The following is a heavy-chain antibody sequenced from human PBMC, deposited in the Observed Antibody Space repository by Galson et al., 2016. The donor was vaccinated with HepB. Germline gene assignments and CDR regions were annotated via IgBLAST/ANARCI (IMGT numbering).Heavy chain of an antibody. CDR2: ISGSGGST. Sequence: SLRLSCAASGLTFSSYAMNWVRQAPGEGLEWASSISGSGGSTYYADSVKGRFTISRDNSKNRLYLQMNSLRAEDTAIYYCAKDVSYSDYGPYHYFYGLDVWGKGTTVTVSS. CDR3: AKDVSYSDYGPYHYFYGLDV. D-gene: IGHD4-17*01. J-gene: IGHJ6*04. CDR1: GLTFSSYA. V-gene: IGHV3-23*01.